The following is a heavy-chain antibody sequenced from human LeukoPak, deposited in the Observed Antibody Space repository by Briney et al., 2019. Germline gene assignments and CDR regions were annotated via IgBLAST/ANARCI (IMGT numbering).Heavy chain of an antibody. CDR3: AKDRYGSGKNWFDP. D-gene: IGHD3-10*01. J-gene: IGHJ5*02. CDR2: ISYDGSNK. Sequence: PGGSLRLSCAASGFTFSSYGMHWVRQAPGKGLEWVAVISYDGSNKYYADSVKGRFTISRDNSKSTLYLQMNSLRAEDTAVYYCAKDRYGSGKNWFDPWGQGTLVTVSS. V-gene: IGHV3-30*18. CDR1: GFTFSSYG.